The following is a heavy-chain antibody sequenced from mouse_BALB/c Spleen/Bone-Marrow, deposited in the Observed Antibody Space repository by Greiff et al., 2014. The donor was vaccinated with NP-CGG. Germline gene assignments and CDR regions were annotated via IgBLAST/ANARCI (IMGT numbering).Heavy chain of an antibody. CDR2: INGGGSYT. D-gene: IGHD4-1*01. V-gene: IGHV5-9-1*01. J-gene: IGHJ4*01. CDR3: ARGDWDEAMDY. Sequence: DVMLVESGGGLVKPGGSLKLSCAASGFTFSSYAMSWVRKTPEKRLEWVATINGGGSYTYYPDSVKGRFTISRDNAKNTLYLQMSSLRSEDTAMYYCARGDWDEAMDYWGQGTSVTVST. CDR1: GFTFSSYA.